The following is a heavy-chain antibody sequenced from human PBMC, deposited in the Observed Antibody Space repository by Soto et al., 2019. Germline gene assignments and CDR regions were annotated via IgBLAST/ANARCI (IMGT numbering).Heavy chain of an antibody. CDR3: VRPVLWSNSFYLDY. D-gene: IGHD2-21*01. Sequence: EVQLVESGGGLVQPGGSLRLACSASGFTFSTYAMHWVRQAPGKGLEYVSAINSNGGSTYYADSVRGRFTISRDNSKNTLYLQMSSLRSEDTAVYYCVRPVLWSNSFYLDYGGQGTLVTVSS. CDR2: INSNGGST. J-gene: IGHJ4*02. V-gene: IGHV3-64D*06. CDR1: GFTFSTYA.